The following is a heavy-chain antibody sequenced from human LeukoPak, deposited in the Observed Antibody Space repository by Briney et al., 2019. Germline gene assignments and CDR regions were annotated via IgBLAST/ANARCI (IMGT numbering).Heavy chain of an antibody. CDR1: GGSFSGYY. V-gene: IGHV4-34*01. CDR2: INHSGST. D-gene: IGHD6-13*01. CDR3: ARVPYSSSSGFDY. J-gene: IGHJ4*02. Sequence: SETLSLTCVVYGGSFSGYYWSWIRQPPGKGLEWIGEINHSGSTNYNPSLKSRVTISVDTSKNQFSLKLSSVTAADTAVYYCARVPYSSSSGFDYWGQGTLVTVSS.